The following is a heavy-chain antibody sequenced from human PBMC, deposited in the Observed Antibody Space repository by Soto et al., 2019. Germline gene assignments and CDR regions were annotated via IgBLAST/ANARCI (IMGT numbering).Heavy chain of an antibody. D-gene: IGHD1-26*01. V-gene: IGHV1-8*02. CDR3: ARSYSDREYYFDY. Sequence: ASVKVSCKASGYTFTTYGISWVRQAPGQGLEWLGWMNTNNGNTGYAQKFQGRVTMTRNTSISTAYMELSSLRSEDTAVYYCARSYSDREYYFDYWGQGTLVTVSS. CDR2: MNTNNGNT. CDR1: GYTFTTYG. J-gene: IGHJ4*02.